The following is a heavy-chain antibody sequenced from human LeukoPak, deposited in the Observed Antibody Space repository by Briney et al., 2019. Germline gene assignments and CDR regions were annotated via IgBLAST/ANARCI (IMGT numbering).Heavy chain of an antibody. V-gene: IGHV4-39*07. D-gene: IGHD3-16*01. CDR1: GGSISSSSYY. Sequence: SETLSLTCTVSGGSISSSSYYWGWIRQPPGKGLEWIGEINHSGSTNYNPSLKSRVTISVDTSKNQFSLKLSSVTAADTAVYYCASGPSMITFGGIDYWGQGTLVTVSS. CDR2: INHSGST. J-gene: IGHJ4*02. CDR3: ASGPSMITFGGIDY.